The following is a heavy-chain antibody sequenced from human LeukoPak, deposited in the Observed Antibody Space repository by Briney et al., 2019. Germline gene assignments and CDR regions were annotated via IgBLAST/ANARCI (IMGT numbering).Heavy chain of an antibody. J-gene: IGHJ4*02. D-gene: IGHD2-2*01. CDR3: ARDHSLLRPAPFDY. V-gene: IGHV3-11*04. CDR1: GFTFSDHY. Sequence: GGSLRLSCAASGFTFSDHYMSWIRQAPGKGLGWVSYISSSGSTIYYADSVKGRFTISRDNARNSLYLQMNSLRAEDTAVYYCARDHSLLRPAPFDYWGQGTLVTVSS. CDR2: ISSSGSTI.